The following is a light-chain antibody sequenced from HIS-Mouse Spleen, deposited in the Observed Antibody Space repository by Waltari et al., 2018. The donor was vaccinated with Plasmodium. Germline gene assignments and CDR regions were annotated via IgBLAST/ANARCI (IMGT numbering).Light chain of an antibody. CDR1: SGHSSYA. V-gene: IGLV4-69*01. CDR2: LNSDGSH. CDR3: QTWGTGMGV. J-gene: IGLJ2*01. Sequence: QLVLPQSPSASASLGASVKLTCTLRSGHSSYAIAWHQQQPEKGPRYLMKLNSDGSHSKGDGIPDRFSGSSSGAERYLTISSLQSEDEADYYCQTWGTGMGVFGGGTKLTVL.